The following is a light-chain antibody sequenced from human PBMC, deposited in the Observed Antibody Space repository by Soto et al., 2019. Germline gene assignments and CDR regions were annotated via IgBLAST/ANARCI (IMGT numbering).Light chain of an antibody. V-gene: IGLV2-23*02. CDR3: SSYADSVTHYV. J-gene: IGLJ1*01. CDR1: SGDVGSYNL. CDR2: EVT. Sequence: QSVLTQPASVSGSPGQSITISCTGTSGDVGSYNLVSWYQQHPDKAPKLMIYEVTKRPSGVSNRFSGSKSGNTASLTISGFQAEDEADYYCSSYADSVTHYVFGAGTKVTVL.